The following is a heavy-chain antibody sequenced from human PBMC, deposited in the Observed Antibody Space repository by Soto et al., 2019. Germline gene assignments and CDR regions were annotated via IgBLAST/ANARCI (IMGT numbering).Heavy chain of an antibody. V-gene: IGHV4-4*02. CDR3: GMSHGWYTIHS. CDR2: MSHSGPT. CDR1: GGSVTTNYW. J-gene: IGHJ4*02. Sequence: QLQESGPGLVKPSGTLSLTCAVSGGSVTTNYWWGWVRQSPVTGLEWIGDMSHSGPTNYSPSLKXXVTLSVDTSKNQFSLELKSVTAADTAVYFCGMSHGWYTIHSWGQGTLVTVSS. D-gene: IGHD6-19*01.